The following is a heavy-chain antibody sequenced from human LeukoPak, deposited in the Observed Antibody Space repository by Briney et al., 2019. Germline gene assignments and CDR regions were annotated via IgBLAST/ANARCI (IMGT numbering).Heavy chain of an antibody. D-gene: IGHD6-19*01. Sequence: GGSLRLSCAASPGITFSDYWMNWGRQAPGKGLEGVAIIRQDGREKLYLDSVKGRFTIPRDNAKSSVYLQINSLRAEDTAVYYCVGGIGWQPDYWGQGTLVTVSS. J-gene: IGHJ4*02. CDR3: VGGIGWQPDY. CDR2: IRQDGREK. CDR1: PGITFSDYW. V-gene: IGHV3-7*03.